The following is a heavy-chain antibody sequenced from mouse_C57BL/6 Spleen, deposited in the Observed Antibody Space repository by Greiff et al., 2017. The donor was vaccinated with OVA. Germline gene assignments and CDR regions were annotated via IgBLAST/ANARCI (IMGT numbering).Heavy chain of an antibody. CDR1: GFSFNTYA. CDR2: IRSKSNNYAT. Sequence: EVKLMESGGGLVQPKGSLKLSCAASGFSFNTYAMNWVRQAPGKGLEWVARIRSKSNNYATYYADSVKDRFTISRDDSESMLYLQMNNLKTEDTAMYYCVRHALSPMDYWGQGTSVTVSS. J-gene: IGHJ4*01. V-gene: IGHV10-1*01. CDR3: VRHALSPMDY.